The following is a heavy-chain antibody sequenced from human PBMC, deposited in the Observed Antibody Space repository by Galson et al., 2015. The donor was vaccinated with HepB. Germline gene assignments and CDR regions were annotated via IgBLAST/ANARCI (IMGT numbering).Heavy chain of an antibody. D-gene: IGHD2-15*01. CDR1: GFTFSSYA. CDR2: ISYDGSNK. CDR3: ARAESHVVVVAATDY. V-gene: IGHV3-30-3*01. J-gene: IGHJ4*02. Sequence: SLRLSCAASGFTFSSYAMHWVRQAPGKGLEWVAVISYDGSNKYYADSVKGRFTISRDNSKNTLYLQMNSLRAEDTAVYYCARAESHVVVVAATDYWGQGTLVTVSS.